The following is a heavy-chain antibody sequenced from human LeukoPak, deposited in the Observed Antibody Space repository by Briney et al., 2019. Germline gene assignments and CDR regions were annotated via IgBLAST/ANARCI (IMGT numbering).Heavy chain of an antibody. CDR2: IYSGGST. CDR1: GFTVSSNY. Sequence: GGSLRLSCAASGFTVSSNYMSWVRQAPGKGLEWVSVIYSGGSTYYADSVKGRSTISRDNSKNTLYLQMNSLRAEDTAVYYCASTVHYYDSSGYYGGNAFDIWGQGTMVTVSS. CDR3: ASTVHYYDSSGYYGGNAFDI. V-gene: IGHV3-66*01. J-gene: IGHJ3*02. D-gene: IGHD3-22*01.